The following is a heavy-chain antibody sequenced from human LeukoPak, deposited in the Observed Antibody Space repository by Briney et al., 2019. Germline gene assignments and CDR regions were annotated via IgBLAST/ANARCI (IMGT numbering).Heavy chain of an antibody. CDR2: ISGSGSRT. CDR3: AKDRDIVVVPDAWFGP. V-gene: IGHV3-23*01. Sequence: GESLRLSCAVSGFTFSSYAMSWVRQAPGKGLEWVSAISGSGSRTYYADSVKGRFTISRDNSKHTLHLQMNSLRAEDTAVYYCAKDRDIVVVPDAWFGPWGQGTLVTVSS. D-gene: IGHD2-2*01. J-gene: IGHJ5*02. CDR1: GFTFSSYA.